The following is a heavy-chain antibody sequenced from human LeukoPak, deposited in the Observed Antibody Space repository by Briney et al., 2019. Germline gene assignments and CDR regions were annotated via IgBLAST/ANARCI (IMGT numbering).Heavy chain of an antibody. CDR1: GYTFTSYD. CDR2: INPNSGGT. D-gene: IGHD3-3*01. CDR3: ARADYDFWSGYPYYMDV. V-gene: IGHV1-2*02. J-gene: IGHJ6*03. Sequence: ASVKVSCKASGYTFTSYDINWVRQATGQGLEWMGWINPNSGGTNYAQKFQGRVTMTRDTSISTAYMELSRLRSDDTAVYYCARADYDFWSGYPYYMDVWGKGTTVTVSS.